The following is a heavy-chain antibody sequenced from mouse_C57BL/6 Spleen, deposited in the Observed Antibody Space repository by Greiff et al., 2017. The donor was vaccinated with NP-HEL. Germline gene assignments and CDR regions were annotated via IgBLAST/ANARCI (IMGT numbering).Heavy chain of an antibody. CDR1: GYSITSGYY. CDR2: ISYDGSN. CDR3: ASADYGSGPWFAY. Sequence: EVQLQESGPGLVKPSQSLSLTCSVTGYSITSGYYWNWIRQFPGNKLEWMGYISYDGSNNYNPSLKNRISITRDTSKNQFFLKLNSVTTEDTATYYCASADYGSGPWFAYWGQGTLVTVSA. D-gene: IGHD1-1*01. V-gene: IGHV3-6*01. J-gene: IGHJ3*01.